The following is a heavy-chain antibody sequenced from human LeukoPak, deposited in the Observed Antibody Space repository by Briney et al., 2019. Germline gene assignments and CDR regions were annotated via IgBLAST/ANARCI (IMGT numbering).Heavy chain of an antibody. Sequence: QPGGSLRLSCAASGFTFSSYAMSWVRQAPGKGLEWVSAISGSGGSTYYADSVKGRFTVSRDNAKNSLYLQMNSLRAEDTAVYYCARCPRWAHFDYWGQGTLVTVSS. CDR3: ARCPRWAHFDY. V-gene: IGHV3-23*01. D-gene: IGHD4-23*01. CDR2: ISGSGGST. CDR1: GFTFSSYA. J-gene: IGHJ4*02.